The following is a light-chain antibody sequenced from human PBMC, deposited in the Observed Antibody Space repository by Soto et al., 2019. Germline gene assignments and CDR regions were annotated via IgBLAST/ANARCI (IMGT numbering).Light chain of an antibody. CDR1: SGDVGGYNY. CDR2: EVA. CDR3: WSFAGGYTFDVV. Sequence: QCVLTQPRSVSGSPGQSVTISCTGTSGDVGGYNYVSWYQHHPGKAPKLMIYEVAQRPSGVPDRFSGSKSGNTASLTISGLQAEDEADYYCWSFAGGYTFDVVCGGGPK. J-gene: IGLJ2*01. V-gene: IGLV2-11*01.